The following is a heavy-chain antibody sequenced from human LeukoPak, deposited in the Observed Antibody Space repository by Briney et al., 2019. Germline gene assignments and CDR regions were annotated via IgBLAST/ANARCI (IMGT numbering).Heavy chain of an antibody. V-gene: IGHV4-34*01. CDR1: GGSFSGYY. Sequence: SETLSLTCAVYGGSFSGYYWSWLRQPPGKGLEWIGEINHSGSTNYNPSLKSRVTISVDTSKNQFSLKLSYVTAADTAVYYCARVGPYYYYYYMDVWGKGTTVTVSS. CDR3: ARVGPYYYYYYMDV. J-gene: IGHJ6*03. D-gene: IGHD3-10*01. CDR2: INHSGST.